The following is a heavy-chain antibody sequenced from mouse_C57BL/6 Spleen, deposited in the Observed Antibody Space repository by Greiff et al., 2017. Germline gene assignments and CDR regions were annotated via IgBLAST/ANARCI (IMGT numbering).Heavy chain of an antibody. CDR1: GYTFTSYW. CDR2: IDPSDSYT. J-gene: IGHJ4*01. CDR3: ASYYAMDY. Sequence: QVQLQQPGAELVKPGASVTLSCKASGYTFTSYWMQWVKQRPGQGLEWIGEIDPSDSYTNYNQKFKGKATLTVDTSSSTAYMQLSSLTSEDSAVYYCASYYAMDYWGQGTSVTVSS. V-gene: IGHV1-50*01.